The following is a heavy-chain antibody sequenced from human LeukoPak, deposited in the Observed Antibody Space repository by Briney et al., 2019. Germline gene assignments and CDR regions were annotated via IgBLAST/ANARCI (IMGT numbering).Heavy chain of an antibody. J-gene: IGHJ4*02. Sequence: ASVKVSCKASGYTFTDYYMHWVRQAPGQGLEWMGRINPNSGDTNYAQKFQGRVTMTRDTSISTAYMELSRLRSDDTAVYYCASYDVLTCYYGPLAYWGQGTLVTVSS. CDR2: INPNSGDT. V-gene: IGHV1-2*06. CDR3: ASYDVLTCYYGPLAY. D-gene: IGHD3-9*01. CDR1: GYTFTDYY.